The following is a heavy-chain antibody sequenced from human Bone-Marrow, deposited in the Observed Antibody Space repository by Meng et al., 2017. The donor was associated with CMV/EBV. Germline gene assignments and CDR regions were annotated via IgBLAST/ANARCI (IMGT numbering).Heavy chain of an antibody. Sequence: GESLKISCAASGFTFSSYGMNWVRQAPGKGLEWVSYISSSGSTIYYADSVKGRFTISRDNAKNSLYLQMNSLRAEDTAVYYCAREVPVYYYYYGMDVWGQGTTVTVSS. J-gene: IGHJ6*02. CDR1: GFTFSSYG. CDR3: AREVPVYYYYYGMDV. CDR2: ISSSGSTI. V-gene: IGHV3-48*04.